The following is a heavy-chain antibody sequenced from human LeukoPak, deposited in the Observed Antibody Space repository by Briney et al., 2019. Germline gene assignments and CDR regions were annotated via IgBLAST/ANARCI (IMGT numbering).Heavy chain of an antibody. J-gene: IGHJ4*02. Sequence: GGSLRLSCAASGFTFNTYAMNWVRQAPGKGLEWVSSISGSGENTYYADSVKGRFTISRDNSKNTLSLQMNSLRAENTAVYYCAKGSVNYDILTGSYFDYWGQGTLVTVSS. V-gene: IGHV3-23*01. CDR1: GFTFNTYA. D-gene: IGHD3-9*01. CDR2: ISGSGENT. CDR3: AKGSVNYDILTGSYFDY.